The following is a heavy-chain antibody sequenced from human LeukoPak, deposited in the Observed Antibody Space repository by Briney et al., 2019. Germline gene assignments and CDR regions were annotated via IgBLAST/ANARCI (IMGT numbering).Heavy chain of an antibody. D-gene: IGHD1-7*01. V-gene: IGHV5-51*01. J-gene: IGHJ3*02. CDR2: IHPSNSDT. CDR1: GSSLSTYW. Sequence: ESLKISCQDSGSSLSTYWIAWVRPVSGKGLGWMGIIHPSNSDTIYSPAFQGQVTISVATSITTAYLQWSSLKASDTAIYYCARRTTEAFDIWGQGTKVTVSS. CDR3: ARRTTEAFDI.